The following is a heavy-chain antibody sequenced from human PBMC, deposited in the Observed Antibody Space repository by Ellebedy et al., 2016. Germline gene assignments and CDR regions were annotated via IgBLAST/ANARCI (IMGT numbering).Heavy chain of an antibody. CDR2: IWYDGSNK. J-gene: IGHJ3*02. CDR3: ARDLGYCSSTSCRPYDAFDI. Sequence: GESLKISXAASGFTFSSYGMHWVRQAPGKGLEWVAVIWYDGSNKYYADSVKGRFTISRDNSKNTLYLQMNSLRAEDTAVYYCARDLGYCSSTSCRPYDAFDIWGQGTMVTVSS. D-gene: IGHD2-2*01. CDR1: GFTFSSYG. V-gene: IGHV3-33*01.